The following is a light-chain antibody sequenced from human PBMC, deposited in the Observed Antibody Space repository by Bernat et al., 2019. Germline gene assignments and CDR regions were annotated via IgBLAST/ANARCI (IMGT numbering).Light chain of an antibody. CDR2: EVI. V-gene: IGLV2-23*02. J-gene: IGLJ3*02. Sequence: QYALTQLSSVSGSPGQSVAISCSGTSSDVGGYNLFPWYQQFPGKAPKLIIYEVIKRPSGVSDRFSGTKSGNTASLTISGLQAEDEADYYCCSYAGGDRLVFGGGTKLTVL. CDR1: SSDVGGYNL. CDR3: CSYAGGDRLV.